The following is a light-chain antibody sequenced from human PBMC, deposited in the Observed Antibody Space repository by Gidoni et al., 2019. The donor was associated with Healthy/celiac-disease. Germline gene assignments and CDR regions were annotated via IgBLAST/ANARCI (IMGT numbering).Light chain of an antibody. Sequence: QSALTQPASGSGSPGQSITISCTGTNSDVGSYNLVSWYQQHPGKAPKLMIYEVSKRPSGVSNRFSGSKSGNTASLTISGLQAEDEADYYCCSYAGSSTFVFGTGTKVTVL. CDR2: EVS. CDR1: NSDVGSYNL. J-gene: IGLJ1*01. V-gene: IGLV2-23*02. CDR3: CSYAGSSTFV.